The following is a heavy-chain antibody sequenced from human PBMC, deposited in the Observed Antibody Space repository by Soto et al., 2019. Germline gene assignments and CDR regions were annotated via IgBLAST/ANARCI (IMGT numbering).Heavy chain of an antibody. J-gene: IGHJ4*02. CDR3: TQEAMDRGVIGDY. V-gene: IGHV3-30*18. D-gene: IGHD3-16*02. Sequence: QVQLVESGGGVVQPGRSLRLSCAASGFTFSNDGMHWVRQAPGKGLEWVAVISYDGSRKYYEDSVGGQFTISTDNSKNTLYLEMNSLRPEDTAVYYCTQEAMDRGVIGDYWGQGTLVTVSS. CDR2: ISYDGSRK. CDR1: GFTFSNDG.